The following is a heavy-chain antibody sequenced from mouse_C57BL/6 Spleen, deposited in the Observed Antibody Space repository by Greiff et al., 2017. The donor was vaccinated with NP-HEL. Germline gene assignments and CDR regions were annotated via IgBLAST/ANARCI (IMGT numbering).Heavy chain of an antibody. V-gene: IGHV1-26*01. Sequence: EVQLQQSGPELVKPGASVKISCKASGYTFTDYYMNWVKQSHGKSLEWIGDINTNNGGTSYKQKFKGKATLTVDKSTSTDYMELRSLTSEDSAVYYCARDYGSSFDYWGQGTTLTVSS. CDR2: INTNNGGT. CDR3: ARDYGSSFDY. J-gene: IGHJ2*01. CDR1: GYTFTDYY. D-gene: IGHD1-1*01.